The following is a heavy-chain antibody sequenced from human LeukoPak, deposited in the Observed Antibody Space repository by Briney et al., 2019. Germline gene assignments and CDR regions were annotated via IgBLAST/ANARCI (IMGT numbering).Heavy chain of an antibody. Sequence: ASVKVSCKASGYTFTGYYMHWVRQAPGQGLEWMGYIITYNGNTNYAQKLQGRVTMTTDTSTSTAYMELRSLRSDDTAVYYCARDQPWPDYWGQGTLVTVSS. CDR3: ARDQPWPDY. V-gene: IGHV1-18*04. CDR1: GYTFTGYY. J-gene: IGHJ4*02. CDR2: IITYNGNT.